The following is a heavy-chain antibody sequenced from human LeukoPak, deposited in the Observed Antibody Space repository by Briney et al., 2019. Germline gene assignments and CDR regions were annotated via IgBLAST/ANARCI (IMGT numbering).Heavy chain of an antibody. CDR1: GFTFSSYA. Sequence: PGGSLRLSCAASGFTFSSYAMNWVRQAPGRGLEWVSAISGSGGSTYYADSVKGRFTISRDNSKNTLYLQMNSLRAEDTAVYYCAKDRYYYGSGSYGDYWGQGTLVTVSS. CDR3: AKDRYYYGSGSYGDY. V-gene: IGHV3-23*01. D-gene: IGHD3-10*01. J-gene: IGHJ4*02. CDR2: ISGSGGST.